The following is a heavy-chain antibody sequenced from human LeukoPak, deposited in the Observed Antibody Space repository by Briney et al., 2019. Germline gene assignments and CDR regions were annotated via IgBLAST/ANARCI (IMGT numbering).Heavy chain of an antibody. J-gene: IGHJ5*02. CDR2: IYYSGST. CDR1: GGSISSGGYY. D-gene: IGHD3-10*01. CDR3: ARRFGTRNWFDP. Sequence: PSETLSLTCTVSGGSISSGGYYWSWIRQHPGKGLEWIGYIYYSGSTYYNPSLKSRVTISVDTSKNQFSLKLSSVTAADTAVYYCARRFGTRNWFDPWGQGTLVAVSS. V-gene: IGHV4-31*03.